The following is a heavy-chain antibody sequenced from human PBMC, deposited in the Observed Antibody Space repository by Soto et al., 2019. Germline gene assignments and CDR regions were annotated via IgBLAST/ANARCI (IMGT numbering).Heavy chain of an antibody. V-gene: IGHV4-59*01. CDR2: IYYSGST. Sequence: SETLSLTCTVSGGSISSYYWSWIRQPPGKGLEWIGYIYYSGSTNYNPSLKSRVTISVDTSKNQFSLKLSSVTAADTAVYYCARDFDPRRDSGYDFYYWGQGTLVTVSS. D-gene: IGHD5-12*01. J-gene: IGHJ4*02. CDR3: ARDFDPRRDSGYDFYY. CDR1: GGSISSYY.